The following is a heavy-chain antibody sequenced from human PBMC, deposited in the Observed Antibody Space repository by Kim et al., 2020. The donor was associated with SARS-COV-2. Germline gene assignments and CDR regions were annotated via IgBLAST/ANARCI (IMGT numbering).Heavy chain of an antibody. CDR2: INHSGST. V-gene: IGHV4-34*01. CDR1: GGSFSGYY. D-gene: IGHD3-3*01. J-gene: IGHJ4*02. CDR3: ARGRGVIRFLDRLPKYYFDY. Sequence: SETLSLTCAVYGGSFSGYYWSWIRQPPGKGLEWIGEINHSGSTNYNPSLKSRVTISVDTSKNQFSLKLSSVTAADTAVYYCARGRGVIRFLDRLPKYYFDYWGQGTLVTVSS.